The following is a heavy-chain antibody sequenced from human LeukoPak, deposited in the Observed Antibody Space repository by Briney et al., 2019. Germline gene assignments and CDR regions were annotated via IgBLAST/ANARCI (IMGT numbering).Heavy chain of an antibody. D-gene: IGHD3-3*01. J-gene: IGHJ4*02. CDR1: GFTFSDYY. CDR2: ISSSGSTI. CDR3: ARARRDPNYDFWSGYYQFDY. Sequence: GGSLRLSCAASGFTFSDYYMSWIRQAPGKGLEWVSYISSSGSTIYYADSVKGRFTISRDNAKNSLYLQMNSLRAEDTAVYYCARARRDPNYDFWSGYYQFDYRGQGTLVTVSS. V-gene: IGHV3-11*04.